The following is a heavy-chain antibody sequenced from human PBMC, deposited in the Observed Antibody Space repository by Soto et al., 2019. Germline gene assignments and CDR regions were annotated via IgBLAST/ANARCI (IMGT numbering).Heavy chain of an antibody. Sequence: ASLKVSCKTSGSTFTSYAMHWVRHTHGQRLEWMGWINAGNGNTKYSQKFQGRVTITRDTSASTAYMELSSLRSEDTAVYYCARTDTAMDIANYYYYMDVWGKGTTVTVSS. V-gene: IGHV1-3*01. CDR1: GSTFTSYA. J-gene: IGHJ6*03. CDR3: ARTDTAMDIANYYYYMDV. D-gene: IGHD5-18*01. CDR2: INAGNGNT.